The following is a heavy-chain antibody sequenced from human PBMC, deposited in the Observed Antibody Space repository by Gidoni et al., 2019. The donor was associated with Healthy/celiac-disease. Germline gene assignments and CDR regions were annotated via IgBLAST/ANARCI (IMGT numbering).Heavy chain of an antibody. J-gene: IGHJ4*02. CDR1: GFTFSSYA. D-gene: IGHD2-2*01. V-gene: IGHV3-23*01. CDR2: ISGSGGST. CDR3: AKVSPSYCSSTSCYQSNFDY. Sequence: EVQLLESGGGLVQPGGSLRLSCAAAGFTFSSYAMSWVRKAPGKGLEWVSAISGSGGSTYYADSVKGRFTISRDNSKNTLYLQMNSLRAEDTAVYYCAKVSPSYCSSTSCYQSNFDYWGQGTLVTVSS.